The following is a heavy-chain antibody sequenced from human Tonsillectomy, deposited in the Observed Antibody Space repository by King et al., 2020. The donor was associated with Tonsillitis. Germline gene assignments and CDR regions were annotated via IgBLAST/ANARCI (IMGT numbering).Heavy chain of an antibody. CDR3: ARHSSGWYGSSAFDY. J-gene: IGHJ4*02. CDR2: IYYSGSP. CDR1: GGSISSSSYY. Sequence: QLQESGPGLVKPSETLSLTCTVSGGSISSSSYYCGLIRQPPGKGLGWIGSIYYSGSPYYNPSLKSRVTISVDTSKNPFSLKLSSVTAADTAVYYCARHSSGWYGSSAFDYWGQGTLVTVSS. D-gene: IGHD6-19*01. V-gene: IGHV4-39*01.